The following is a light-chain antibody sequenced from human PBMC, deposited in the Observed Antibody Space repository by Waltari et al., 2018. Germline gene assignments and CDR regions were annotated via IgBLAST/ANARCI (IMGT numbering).Light chain of an antibody. V-gene: IGLV3-21*04. CDR3: QVWASSTDHHAV. Sequence: SYVLTQPPSVSVSPGQTARITCGGNDIGSKSVHWYQQKPGQAPVLVIFYDSDRPSGIPERFSGSNSGKTATLRISRVEAGDEAGYYCQVWASSTDHHAVFGGGTQLTVL. CDR2: YDS. J-gene: IGLJ7*01. CDR1: DIGSKS.